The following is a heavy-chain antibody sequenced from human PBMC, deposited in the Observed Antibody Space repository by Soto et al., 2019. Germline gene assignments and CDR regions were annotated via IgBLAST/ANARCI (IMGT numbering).Heavy chain of an antibody. Sequence: QLQLQESGPGLVKPSETLSLTCTVSGGSISSSNYYWGWIRQPPGRGLEWIGSIYYSGSTYYNPSLKSRVTISVDTPKSQVSLKLSSVTAADTAVYYCAIYGDYWAWGQGTLVTVSS. D-gene: IGHD4-17*01. CDR2: IYYSGST. V-gene: IGHV4-39*01. CDR3: AIYGDYWA. CDR1: GGSISSSNYY. J-gene: IGHJ5*02.